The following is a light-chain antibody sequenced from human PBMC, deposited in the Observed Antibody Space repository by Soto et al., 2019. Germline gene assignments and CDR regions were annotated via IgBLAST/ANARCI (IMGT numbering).Light chain of an antibody. CDR3: SSYTSSSTQV. CDR1: TRTVGGYNY. Sequence: QSALTQPAPLSGSPGQSITFPCTGTTRTVGGYNYVSWYQQHPGKAPKLMIYEVSHRPSGVSNRFSGSKSANTASLTISGLQAEDEADYYCSSYTSSSTQVFGGGTKLTVL. V-gene: IGLV2-14*01. J-gene: IGLJ3*02. CDR2: EVS.